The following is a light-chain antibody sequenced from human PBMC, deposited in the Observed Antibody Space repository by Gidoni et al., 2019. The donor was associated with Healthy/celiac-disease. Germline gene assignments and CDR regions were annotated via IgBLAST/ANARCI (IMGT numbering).Light chain of an antibody. J-gene: IGLJ2*01. CDR2: SNN. CDR1: SSNIGSNY. CDR3: AAWDDSLTGVV. Sequence: QSVLTQPPSASGPPGHRVTLSCSGSSSNIGSNYVYWYQHLPGTAPKLLIYSNNQRPSGVPDRFSGSKSGTSASLAISGLRSEDEADYYCAAWDDSLTGVVFGGGTKLTVL. V-gene: IGLV1-47*02.